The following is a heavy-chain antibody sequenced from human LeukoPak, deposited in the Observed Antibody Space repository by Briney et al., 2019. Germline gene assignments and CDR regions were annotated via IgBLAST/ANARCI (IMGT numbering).Heavy chain of an antibody. V-gene: IGHV3-53*01. J-gene: IGHJ5*02. Sequence: QPGGPLRLSCAASGFTVSSNYMSWVRQAAGEGLEWFSLIYIGGSTYYADSLKGRFTISRDNSKNTLYLQMNSLRAEDTAVYYCSREVFYDSSGYYSEPWGQGTLVTVSS. CDR1: GFTVSSNY. CDR3: SREVFYDSSGYYSEP. D-gene: IGHD3-22*01. CDR2: IYIGGST.